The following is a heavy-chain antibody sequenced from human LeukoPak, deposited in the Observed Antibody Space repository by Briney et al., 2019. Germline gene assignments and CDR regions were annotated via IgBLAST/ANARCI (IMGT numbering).Heavy chain of an antibody. D-gene: IGHD3-10*01. CDR2: VSYDGSNK. CDR3: AKAYGSGSYYKVDY. CDR1: GFTFSSYG. V-gene: IGHV3-30*18. Sequence: GRSLRLSFAASGFTFSSYGRHWVRQAPGKGLEWVAVVSYDGSNKYYADSVKGRFSISRDNSKNTLDLQMNSLRAEDTAVYYCAKAYGSGSYYKVDYWGQGILVTVSS. J-gene: IGHJ4*02.